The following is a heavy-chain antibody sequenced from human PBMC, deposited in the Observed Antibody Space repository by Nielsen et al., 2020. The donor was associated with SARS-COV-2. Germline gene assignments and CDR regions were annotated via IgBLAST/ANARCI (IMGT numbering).Heavy chain of an antibody. V-gene: IGHV3-21*01. CDR2: ISSDSTYT. Sequence: GGSLRLSCAASGFVFSSYSMTWVRQAPGKGLEWVSSISSDSTYTYSADSVKGQFTISRDNAKNSLYLQMNSLRAEDTAVYYCARDPYSSSWYYSALDVWGQGTTVTVSS. J-gene: IGHJ6*02. D-gene: IGHD6-13*01. CDR3: ARDPYSSSWYYSALDV. CDR1: GFVFSSYS.